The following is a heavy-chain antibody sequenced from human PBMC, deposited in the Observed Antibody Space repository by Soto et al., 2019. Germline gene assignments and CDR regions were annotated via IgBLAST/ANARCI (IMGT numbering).Heavy chain of an antibody. D-gene: IGHD3-9*01. J-gene: IGHJ6*02. CDR2: ISSSSSYI. V-gene: IGHV3-21*01. CDR1: GFTFSSYS. CDR3: ARDGDYDILTGSYGMDV. Sequence: EVQLVESGGGLVKPGGSLRLSCAASGFTFSSYSMNWVHQAPGKGLEWVSSISSSSSYIYYADSVKGRFTISRDNAKNSLYLQMNSLRAEDTAVYYCARDGDYDILTGSYGMDVWGQGTTVTVSS.